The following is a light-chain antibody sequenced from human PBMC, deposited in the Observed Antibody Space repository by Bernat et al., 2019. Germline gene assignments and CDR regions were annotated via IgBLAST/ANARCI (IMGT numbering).Light chain of an antibody. V-gene: IGKV1-9*01. CDR2: ATS. Sequence: DIQLTQSPSFLSASVGDRVTITCRASQVIRYYLSWYQQKPGKAPKLLIYATSTLQSGVPSRFSGSGSGTEFTLTISSLQPEDFAAYYCQQLDSYPLTFGGGTKVEIK. CDR1: QVIRYY. CDR3: QQLDSYPLT. J-gene: IGKJ4*01.